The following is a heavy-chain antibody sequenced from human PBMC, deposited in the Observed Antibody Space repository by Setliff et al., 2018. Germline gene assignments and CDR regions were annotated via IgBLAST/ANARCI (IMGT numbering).Heavy chain of an antibody. V-gene: IGHV3-21*01. D-gene: IGHD6-19*01. CDR2: ISGRSDYI. J-gene: IGHJ4*02. CDR1: GFAFTSST. Sequence: GSLRLSCAASGFAFTSSTMNWVRQSPGKSLEWVSSISGRSDYINYLDSVKGRFTVSRDNSKKMVYLEMNTLGAEDTALYYCVTDPPGSGWSFDSWGQGTLVTVSS. CDR3: VTDPPGSGWSFDS.